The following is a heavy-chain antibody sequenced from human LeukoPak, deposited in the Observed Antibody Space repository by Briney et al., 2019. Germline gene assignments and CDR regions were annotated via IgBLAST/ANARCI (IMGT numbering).Heavy chain of an antibody. D-gene: IGHD5-18*01. J-gene: IGHJ6*02. CDR3: ARDGWYIQLWSTVDV. CDR2: INPSGGST. Sequence: ASVKVSCKASGYTFTSYYMHWGRQAPGQGLEWMGIINPSGGSTRYAQKFQGRVTMTRDTSTSTVYMELSSLRSEDTAVYYCARDGWYIQLWSTVDVWGQGTTVTVSS. V-gene: IGHV1-46*01. CDR1: GYTFTSYY.